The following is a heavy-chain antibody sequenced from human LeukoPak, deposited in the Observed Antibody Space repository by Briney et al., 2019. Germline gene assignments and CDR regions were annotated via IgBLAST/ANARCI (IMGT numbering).Heavy chain of an antibody. V-gene: IGHV3-11*04. CDR1: GFTSSDYY. CDR2: ISNSGDTI. CDR3: ARDRWYYFDY. D-gene: IGHD2-8*01. Sequence: GGSLRLSCAASGFTSSDYYMSWIRQAPGKGLEWVSYISNSGDTIYYADSVKGRFTISRDNAKNSLYLQMNSLRAEDTAVYYCARDRWYYFDYWGQGTLVAVSS. J-gene: IGHJ4*02.